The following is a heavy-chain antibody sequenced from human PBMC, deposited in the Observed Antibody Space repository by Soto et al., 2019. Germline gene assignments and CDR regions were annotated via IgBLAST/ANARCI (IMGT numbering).Heavy chain of an antibody. V-gene: IGHV3-53*01. J-gene: IGHJ6*02. CDR1: GFTVSSNY. CDR2: IYSGGST. Sequence: PGGSLRLSCAASGFTVSSNYMSWVRQAPGKGLEWVSVIYSGGSTYYADSVKGRFTISRDNSKNTLYLQMNSLRAEDTAVYYCASRHYYDSSGYYPPDYYGMDVWGQGTTVTVSS. CDR3: ASRHYYDSSGYYPPDYYGMDV. D-gene: IGHD3-22*01.